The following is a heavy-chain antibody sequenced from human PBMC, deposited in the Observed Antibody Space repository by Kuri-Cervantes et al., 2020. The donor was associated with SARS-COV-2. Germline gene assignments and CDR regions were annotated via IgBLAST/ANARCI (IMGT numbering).Heavy chain of an antibody. J-gene: IGHJ4*02. CDR3: AGTTSGLAY. D-gene: IGHD4-17*01. CDR2: INWNGGST. V-gene: IGHV3-20*04. Sequence: GGSLRLSCAASGFTFDDYGMSWVRQAPGKGLEWVSGINWNGGSTGYADSVKGRFTISRDNSKNTLYLQMNSLRAEDTAVYYCAGTTSGLAYWGQGTLVTVSS. CDR1: GFTFDDYG.